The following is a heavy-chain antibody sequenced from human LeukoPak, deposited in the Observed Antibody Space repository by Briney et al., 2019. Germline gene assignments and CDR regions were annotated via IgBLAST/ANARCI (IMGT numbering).Heavy chain of an antibody. J-gene: IGHJ4*02. CDR3: ARAQTYYGSGSYLY. Sequence: PGGSLRLSCAASGFTFSSYWMSWVRQAPGKGLEWVSYISSSSSTVYYADSLKGRFTISRDNAKNSLYLQMNSLRDEDTAVYYCARAQTYYGSGSYLYWGQGTLVTVSS. V-gene: IGHV3-48*02. CDR1: GFTFSSYW. CDR2: ISSSSSTV. D-gene: IGHD3-10*01.